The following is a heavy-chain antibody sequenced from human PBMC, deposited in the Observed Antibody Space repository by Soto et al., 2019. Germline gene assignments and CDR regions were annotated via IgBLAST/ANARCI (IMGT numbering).Heavy chain of an antibody. CDR2: IYYSGST. V-gene: IGHV4-39*01. Sequence: PSETLSLTCTVSGGSISSSSYYWGWIRQPPGKGLEWIGSIYYSGSTYYNPSLKSRVTISVDTSKNQFSLKLSSVTAADTAVYYCARLDYGDYVYAFDIWGHGTMVTVSS. J-gene: IGHJ3*02. CDR3: ARLDYGDYVYAFDI. D-gene: IGHD4-17*01. CDR1: GGSISSSSYY.